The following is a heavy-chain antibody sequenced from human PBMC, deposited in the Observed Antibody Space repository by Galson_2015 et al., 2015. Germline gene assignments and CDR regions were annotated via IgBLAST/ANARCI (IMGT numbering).Heavy chain of an antibody. Sequence: SLRLSCAASGFTFSRYAMSWARQAPGKGLEWVSGIGGGGGSTYYADSVKGRFTISRDNSKNTLYLQMISLRVEDTAVYYCAKGGYCSGSNCYTTNFDYWGQGTLVTVSS. J-gene: IGHJ4*02. CDR3: AKGGYCSGSNCYTTNFDY. CDR2: IGGGGGST. D-gene: IGHD2-2*02. CDR1: GFTFSRYA. V-gene: IGHV3-23*01.